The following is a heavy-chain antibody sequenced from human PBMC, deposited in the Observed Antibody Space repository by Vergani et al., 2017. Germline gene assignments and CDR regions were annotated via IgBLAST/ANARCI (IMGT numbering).Heavy chain of an antibody. Sequence: EVQLVESGGGLVKPGGSLRLSCVASGFTFGSYSMNWVRQAPGKGLEWVSSISSSSSYIYYADSVKGRFTISRDNAKNSLYLQMNSLRAEDTAVYYCARSDFWSGYTPKYYYYYYMDVWGKGTTVTVSS. V-gene: IGHV3-21*01. CDR1: GFTFGSYS. J-gene: IGHJ6*03. D-gene: IGHD3-3*01. CDR2: ISSSSSYI. CDR3: ARSDFWSGYTPKYYYYYYMDV.